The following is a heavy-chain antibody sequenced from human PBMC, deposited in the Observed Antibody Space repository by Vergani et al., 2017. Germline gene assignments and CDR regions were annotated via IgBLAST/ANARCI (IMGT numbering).Heavy chain of an antibody. J-gene: IGHJ4*02. CDR2: ISGSGGST. CDR1: GFTFSSYA. CDR3: AKFRGGRSGFWDY. D-gene: IGHD3-10*01. Sequence: VQLVESGGGVVQPGRSLRLSCAASGFTFSSYAMSWVRQAPGKGLEWVSAISGSGGSTYYADSVKGRFTISRDNSKNTLYLQMNSLRAEDTAVYYCAKFRGGRSGFWDYWGQGTLVTVSS. V-gene: IGHV3-23*04.